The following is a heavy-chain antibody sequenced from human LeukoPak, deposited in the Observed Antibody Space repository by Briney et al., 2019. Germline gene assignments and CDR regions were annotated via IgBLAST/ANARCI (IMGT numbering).Heavy chain of an antibody. CDR1: GFTFSSYS. J-gene: IGHJ6*03. CDR3: ARVLLRYYMDV. D-gene: IGHD3-10*01. Sequence: GGSLRLSCAASGFTFSSYSMNWVRQAPGKGLEWVSSISSSSSSYIYYADSVKGRFTISRDNAKNSLYLQMNSLRAEDTAVYYCARVLLRYYMDVWGKGTTVTVSS. CDR2: ISSSSSSYI. V-gene: IGHV3-21*01.